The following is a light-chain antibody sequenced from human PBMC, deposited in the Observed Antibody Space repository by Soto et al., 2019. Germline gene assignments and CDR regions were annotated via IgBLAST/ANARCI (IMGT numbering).Light chain of an antibody. CDR1: SGHGSYA. CDR3: QTWGTGVAV. Sequence: QLVLTQSPSASASLGASVKLTCTLSSGHGSYAIAWHQQEPATGPRYLMMLNSDGSHSTGDGIPDRFSGSSSGAERYLTISSHHSEDEADYCCQTWGTGVAVFGGGTQLTVL. J-gene: IGLJ7*01. V-gene: IGLV4-69*01. CDR2: LNSDGSH.